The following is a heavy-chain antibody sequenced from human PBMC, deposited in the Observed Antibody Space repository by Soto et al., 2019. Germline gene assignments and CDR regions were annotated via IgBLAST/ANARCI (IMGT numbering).Heavy chain of an antibody. Sequence: QVQLVQSGSEMKKPGASVKISCKASGYYFSNYYMHWVRQAPGQGLEWMGWINPNSGVTNFAQKFQGRVSMTRDTSISTAYLEVKRLTSDDTAVYYCATNLFSSTSRGSDFDPWDQGTLVIVSS. CDR3: ATNLFSSTSRGSDFDP. CDR2: INPNSGVT. CDR1: GYYFSNYY. J-gene: IGHJ5*02. D-gene: IGHD6-19*01. V-gene: IGHV1-2*02.